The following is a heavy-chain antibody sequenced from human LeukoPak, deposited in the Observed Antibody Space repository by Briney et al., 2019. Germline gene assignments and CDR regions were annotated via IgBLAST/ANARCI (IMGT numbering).Heavy chain of an antibody. V-gene: IGHV3-48*02. D-gene: IGHD3-22*01. CDR3: ARAIHYYDSSGYYYYFDY. Sequence: PGGSLRLSCAASGFTFRSYEMNWVRQAPGKGLEWVSFISSGSSTIYYADSVKGRFTISRDNAKNSLYLQMNSLRDEDTAVYYCARAIHYYDSSGYYYYFDYWGQGTLVTVSS. CDR1: GFTFRSYE. J-gene: IGHJ4*02. CDR2: ISSGSSTI.